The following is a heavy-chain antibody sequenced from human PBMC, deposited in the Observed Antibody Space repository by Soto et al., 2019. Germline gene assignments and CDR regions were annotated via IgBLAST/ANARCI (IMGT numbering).Heavy chain of an antibody. CDR3: ARGQTGYSSCWYRKNTGVYDF. Sequence: SETLSLTCAVYGGSFSGYYWSWIRQPPGKGLEWIGEINHSGSTNHNPSLKSRVTISVDTSKNQFSLKLSSVTAADTAVYYCARGQTGYSSCWYRKNTGVYDFWGQGTTVNVAS. V-gene: IGHV4-34*01. J-gene: IGHJ6*02. D-gene: IGHD6-19*01. CDR2: INHSGST. CDR1: GGSFSGYY.